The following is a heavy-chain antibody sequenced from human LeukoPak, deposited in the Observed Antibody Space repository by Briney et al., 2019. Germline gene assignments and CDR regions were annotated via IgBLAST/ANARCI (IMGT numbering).Heavy chain of an antibody. J-gene: IGHJ4*02. Sequence: ASVKVSCKASGYTFTTYGISWVRQAPGQGLEWMGWISAYNGNTNYAQKLQGRVTMTTDTSTSTAYMELRSLRSDDTAVYYCARVHYGPELRCYFDYWGQGTLVTVSS. V-gene: IGHV1-18*01. CDR2: ISAYNGNT. D-gene: IGHD1-7*01. CDR1: GYTFTTYG. CDR3: ARVHYGPELRCYFDY.